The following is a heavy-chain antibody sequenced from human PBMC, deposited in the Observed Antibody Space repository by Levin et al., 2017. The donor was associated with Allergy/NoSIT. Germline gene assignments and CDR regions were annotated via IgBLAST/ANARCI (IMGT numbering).Heavy chain of an antibody. CDR3: AKDSLHEEVSANFWYFDL. CDR2: ISGSGGST. V-gene: IGHV3-23*01. Sequence: HTGGSLRLSCAASGLTFSSYAVNWVRRAPGKGLEWVSVISGSGGSTFYADSVKGRFTISRDNSKNTVFLQMHSLRVEDTAIYYCAKDSLHEEVSANFWYFDLWGRGTLVTVSS. CDR1: GLTFSSYA. J-gene: IGHJ2*01. D-gene: IGHD2-15*01.